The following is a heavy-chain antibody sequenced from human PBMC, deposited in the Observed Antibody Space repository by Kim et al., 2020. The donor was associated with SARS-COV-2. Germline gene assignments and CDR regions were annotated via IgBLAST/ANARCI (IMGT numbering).Heavy chain of an antibody. CDR1: GFKMSDYV. J-gene: IGHJ4*02. Sequence: GGSLRLSCEASGFKMSDYVMTWVRQAPGKGLEWVSTISESGRTIFYADSVKGRFTISRDNSKNMLYLQVDHLRVEDTAVYYCAKVTLANWGQGTLVTVSS. CDR2: ISESGRTI. D-gene: IGHD2-21*02. CDR3: AKVTLAN. V-gene: IGHV3-23*01.